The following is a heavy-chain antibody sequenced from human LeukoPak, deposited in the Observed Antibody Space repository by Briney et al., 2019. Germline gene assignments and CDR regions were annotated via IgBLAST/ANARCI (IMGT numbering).Heavy chain of an antibody. V-gene: IGHV3-23*01. CDR1: GFTFSSYA. Sequence: PGGSLRLSCAASGFTFSSYAMSWVRQAPGKGLEWVSAISGSGGSTYYADSVKGRFTISRDNSKNTLYLQMNSLRAEDTAVYYCAKRPPYGSGSQGNWFDPWGQGTLVTVSS. J-gene: IGHJ5*02. CDR2: ISGSGGST. CDR3: AKRPPYGSGSQGNWFDP. D-gene: IGHD3-10*01.